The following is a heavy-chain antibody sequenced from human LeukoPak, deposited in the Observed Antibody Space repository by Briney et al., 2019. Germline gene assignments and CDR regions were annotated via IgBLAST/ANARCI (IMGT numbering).Heavy chain of an antibody. CDR1: GFTFSSYA. J-gene: IGHJ4*02. V-gene: IGHV3-23*01. D-gene: IGHD3-22*01. CDR3: AKDREYYYDSSGYNGFDY. Sequence: PGGSLRLSCAASGFTFSSYAMSWVRQAPGKGLEWVSAISGSGGSTYYADSVKGRFTISRDNSKNTLYLQMNSLRAEDTAVYYCAKDREYYYDSSGYNGFDYWGQGTLVTVSS. CDR2: ISGSGGST.